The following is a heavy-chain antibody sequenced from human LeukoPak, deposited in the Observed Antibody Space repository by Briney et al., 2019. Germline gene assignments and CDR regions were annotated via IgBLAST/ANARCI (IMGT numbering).Heavy chain of an antibody. Sequence: PSETLSLTCAVSGGAISSTNWWSWVRQSPEKGLEWIGEIFHGGSTNYNPSLKSRVTILGDKSRNQFSLKMSSVTAADTAVYYCAGGYSYGSTYYYMDVWGKGTTVTISS. CDR2: IFHGGST. V-gene: IGHV4-4*02. D-gene: IGHD5-18*01. CDR3: AGGYSYGSTYYYMDV. J-gene: IGHJ6*03. CDR1: GGAISSTNW.